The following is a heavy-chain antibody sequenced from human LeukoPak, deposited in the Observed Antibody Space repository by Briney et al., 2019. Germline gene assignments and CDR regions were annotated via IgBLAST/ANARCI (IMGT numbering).Heavy chain of an antibody. J-gene: IGHJ4*02. CDR3: ATLNIAAGEDFDY. CDR2: FDPEDGET. D-gene: IGHD6-6*01. Sequence: VSVTVSCTVSGYTLTELSMHWVRQAPGKGLEWMGGFDPEDGETIYAQKFQGRVTMTEDTSTDTAYMELSSLRSEDTAVYYCATLNIAAGEDFDYWGQGTLVTVSS. CDR1: GYTLTELS. V-gene: IGHV1-24*01.